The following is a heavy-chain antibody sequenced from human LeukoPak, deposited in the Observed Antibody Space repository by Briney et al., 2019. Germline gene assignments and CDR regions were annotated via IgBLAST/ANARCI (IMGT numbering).Heavy chain of an antibody. D-gene: IGHD6-19*01. J-gene: IGHJ4*02. CDR3: ARGLSGAVAGT. Sequence: PGGSLRLSCAPSGFTFSSYSMNWVRQAPGKGLEWVSSISSSSSYIYYADSVKGRFTISRDNAKNSLYLQMNSLRAEDTAVYYCARGLSGAVAGTWGQGTLVTVSS. CDR1: GFTFSSYS. CDR2: ISSSSSYI. V-gene: IGHV3-21*01.